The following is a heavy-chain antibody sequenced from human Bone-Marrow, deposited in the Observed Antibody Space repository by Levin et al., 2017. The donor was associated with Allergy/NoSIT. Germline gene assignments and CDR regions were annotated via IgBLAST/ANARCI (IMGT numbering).Heavy chain of an antibody. V-gene: IGHV3-74*01. CDR3: ALYYYDSSGYYSSAFDI. CDR2: INSDGSST. Sequence: GGSLRLSCAASGFTFSSYWMHWVRQAPGKGLVWVSRINSDGSSTSYADSVKGRFTISRDNAKNTLYLQMNRLRAEDTAVYYCALYYYDSSGYYSSAFDIWGQGTMVTVSS. J-gene: IGHJ3*02. CDR1: GFTFSSYW. D-gene: IGHD3-22*01.